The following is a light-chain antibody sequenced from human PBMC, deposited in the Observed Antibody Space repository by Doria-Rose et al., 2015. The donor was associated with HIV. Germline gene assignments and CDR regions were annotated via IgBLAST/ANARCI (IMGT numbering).Light chain of an antibody. J-gene: IGKJ1*01. CDR3: HQYGTSWT. CDR2: DGS. V-gene: IGKV3-20*01. Sequence: LTHSPGTVSLTPGERATISCLASQRFRSTYLAWYQQKPGQAPSLLIYDGSTRATGIPDRFSASGSGTDFTLTINRLEPEDFALYYCHQYGTSWTFGQGTKVEI. CDR1: QRFRSTY.